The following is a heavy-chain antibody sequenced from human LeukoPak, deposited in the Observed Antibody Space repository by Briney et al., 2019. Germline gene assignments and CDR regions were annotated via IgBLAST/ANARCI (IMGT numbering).Heavy chain of an antibody. J-gene: IGHJ6*03. D-gene: IGHD6-19*01. V-gene: IGHV1-18*01. Sequence: GASVKVSCKASGYTFTSYGISWVRQAPGQGLEWMGWISAYNGNTNYAQKLQGRVTMTTDTSTSTAYMELRSLRSDDTAVYYCARKVAVAGTRYMDVWDKGTTVTVSS. CDR3: ARKVAVAGTRYMDV. CDR2: ISAYNGNT. CDR1: GYTFTSYG.